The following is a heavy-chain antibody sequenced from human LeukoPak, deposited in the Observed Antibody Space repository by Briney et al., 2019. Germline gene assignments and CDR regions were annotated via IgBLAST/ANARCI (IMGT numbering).Heavy chain of an antibody. Sequence: GESLKISCKGSGYSFASYWIGWVRQMPGKGLEWMGVVYPGDSDTRYSPSFQGQVTISADKSISTAYLQWSSLKASDTAMYYCARHRVERASENWFDPWGQGTLVTVSS. J-gene: IGHJ5*02. CDR2: VYPGDSDT. CDR3: ARHRVERASENWFDP. V-gene: IGHV5-51*01. CDR1: GYSFASYW. D-gene: IGHD6-6*01.